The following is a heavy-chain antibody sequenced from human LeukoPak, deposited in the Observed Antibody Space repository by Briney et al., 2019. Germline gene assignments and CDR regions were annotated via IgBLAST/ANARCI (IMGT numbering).Heavy chain of an antibody. J-gene: IGHJ4*02. CDR1: GGSISSYY. Sequence: SETLSLTCTVSGGSISSYYWSWLRQPPGKGLEWIGYIYYSGSTNYNPSLKSRVTISVDTSKNQFSLKLSSVTAADTAVYYCARSEDILTGYCFDYWGQGTLVTVSS. CDR3: ARSEDILTGYCFDY. V-gene: IGHV4-59*01. D-gene: IGHD3-9*01. CDR2: IYYSGST.